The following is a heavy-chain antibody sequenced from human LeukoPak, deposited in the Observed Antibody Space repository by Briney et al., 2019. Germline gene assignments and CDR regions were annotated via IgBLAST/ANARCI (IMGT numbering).Heavy chain of an antibody. D-gene: IGHD5-24*01. CDR2: INPNSGGT. CDR3: ARHNGRTTIFTPELDF. V-gene: IGHV1-2*02. CDR1: GYTFTSYG. Sequence: ASVKVSCKASGYTFTSYGISWVRQAPGQGLEYMGWINPNSGGTNYAQKFQGRVTMTRDTSTSTAYIDLNRLRSDDTAVYYCARHNGRTTIFTPELDFWGQGTLVTVSS. J-gene: IGHJ4*02.